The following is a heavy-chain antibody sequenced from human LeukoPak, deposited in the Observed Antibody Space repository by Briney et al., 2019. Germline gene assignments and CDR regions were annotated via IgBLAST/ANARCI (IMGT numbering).Heavy chain of an antibody. Sequence: SETLSLTCTVSGGSISSFYWSWIRQPPGKGLEWIGLIYYSGTSNYNPSLKSRVTISVDTSKNQFSLKLSSVTATDKAVYFCARSYGYLDYWGQGTLVTVSS. CDR3: ARSYGYLDY. CDR2: IYYSGTS. D-gene: IGHD3-10*01. CDR1: GGSISSFY. J-gene: IGHJ4*02. V-gene: IGHV4-59*08.